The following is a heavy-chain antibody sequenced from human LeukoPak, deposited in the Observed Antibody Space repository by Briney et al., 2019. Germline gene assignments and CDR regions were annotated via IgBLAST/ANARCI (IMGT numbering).Heavy chain of an antibody. D-gene: IGHD3-3*01. J-gene: IGHJ4*02. CDR1: GGSISSYY. CDR2: IYYSGST. CDR3: ASITIFGVAFDH. Sequence: PSETLSLTCTVSGGSISSYYWSWIRQPPGKGLEWIGYIYYSGSTNYNPSLKSRVTISVDTSKNQFSLKLSSVTAADTAVYYCASITIFGVAFDHWGQGTLVTVSS. V-gene: IGHV4-59*08.